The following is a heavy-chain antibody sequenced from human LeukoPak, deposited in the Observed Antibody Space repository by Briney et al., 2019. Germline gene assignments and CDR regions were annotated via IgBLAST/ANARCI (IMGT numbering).Heavy chain of an antibody. CDR3: ASSWYGVNWFDP. Sequence: GGSLKLSCAASGFTFSSYAMHWVRQAPGKGLEWVAVISYDGSNKYYADSVKGRFTISRDNSKNTLYLQMNSLRAEDTAVYYCASSWYGVNWFDPWGQGTLVTVSS. CDR1: GFTFSSYA. D-gene: IGHD3-10*01. CDR2: ISYDGSNK. V-gene: IGHV3-30*04. J-gene: IGHJ5*02.